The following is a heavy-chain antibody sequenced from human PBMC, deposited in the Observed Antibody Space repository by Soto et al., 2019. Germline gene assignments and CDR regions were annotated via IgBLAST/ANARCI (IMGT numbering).Heavy chain of an antibody. V-gene: IGHV3-23*01. CDR3: AKGHSGYDLRYYGMDV. D-gene: IGHD5-12*01. CDR2: ISGSGGST. J-gene: IGHJ6*02. CDR1: GFTFSSYA. Sequence: GGSLRLSCAASGFTFSSYAMSWVRQAPGKGLEWVSAISGSGGSTYYADSVKGRFTISRDNSKNTLYLQMNSLRAEDTAVYYCAKGHSGYDLRYYGMDVWGQGTTVTVSS.